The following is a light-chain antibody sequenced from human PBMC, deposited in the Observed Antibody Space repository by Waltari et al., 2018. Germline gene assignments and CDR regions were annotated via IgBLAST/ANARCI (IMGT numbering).Light chain of an antibody. CDR3: AVWDDSLSGWV. J-gene: IGLJ3*02. CDR2: RNN. CDR1: TSNLGSNY. Sequence: QSVLTQPPSASGTPGQRVTIFCSGSTSNLGSNYVYWYQHLPGTAHKVLIYRNNQRPSGVPDRFSGSKSDTSASLAISGLRSEDDAHYYCAVWDDSLSGWVFGGGTKVTVL. V-gene: IGLV1-47*01.